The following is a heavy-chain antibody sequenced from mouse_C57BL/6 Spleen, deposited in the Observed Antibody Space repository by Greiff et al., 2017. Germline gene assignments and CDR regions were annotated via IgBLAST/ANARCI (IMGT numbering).Heavy chain of an antibody. Sequence: QVQLQQPGTELVKPGASVKLSCKASGYTFTSYWMHWVKQRPGQGLEWIGNINPSNGCTNYNEKFKSKATLTVDKSSSTAYMQLSSLTSEDSAAYYCALYYGNYLGAMDYWGQGTSVTVSS. J-gene: IGHJ4*01. V-gene: IGHV1-53*01. CDR1: GYTFTSYW. CDR3: ALYYGNYLGAMDY. CDR2: INPSNGCT. D-gene: IGHD2-1*01.